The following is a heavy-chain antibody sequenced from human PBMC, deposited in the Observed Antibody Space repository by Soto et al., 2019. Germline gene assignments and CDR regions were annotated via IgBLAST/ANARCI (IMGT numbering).Heavy chain of an antibody. CDR3: ANTHDGDCYSCYYYGMDV. Sequence: QVQLVESGGGVVQPGRSLRLSCAASGFTFSSYGMHWVRQAPGKGLEWVAVISYDGSNKYYADSVKGRFTISRDNSKNTLYLQMNSLRAEDTAVYYCANTHDGDCYSCYYYGMDVWAQGTTVTVSS. CDR2: ISYDGSNK. D-gene: IGHD2-21*02. V-gene: IGHV3-30*18. CDR1: GFTFSSYG. J-gene: IGHJ6*02.